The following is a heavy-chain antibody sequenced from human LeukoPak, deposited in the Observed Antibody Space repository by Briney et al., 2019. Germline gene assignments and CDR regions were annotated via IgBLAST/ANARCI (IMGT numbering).Heavy chain of an antibody. CDR1: GCSITGYY. CDR3: ARRRTALGSFDI. D-gene: IGHD1-14*01. Sequence: PSETLSLTCAVSGCSITGYYWGWIRQPPGKGPEWIGSIYYSGSTYYNPSLKSRVTISVDTSKNQFSLRLISVTAADTAVYYCARRRTALGSFDIWGQGTMVAVSS. V-gene: IGHV4-39*01. CDR2: IYYSGST. J-gene: IGHJ3*02.